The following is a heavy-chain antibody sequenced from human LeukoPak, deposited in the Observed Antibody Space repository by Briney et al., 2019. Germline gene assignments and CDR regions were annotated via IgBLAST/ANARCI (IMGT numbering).Heavy chain of an antibody. CDR1: GGSISSGGYY. D-gene: IGHD4-23*01. Sequence: SETLSLTCTVSGGSISSGGYYWSWIRQPPGKGLEWIGYIYYSGSTYYNPSLKSRVTISVDTSKNQFSLKLSSVTAADTAVYYCAREEDGGVDYWGQGTLVTVSS. J-gene: IGHJ4*02. V-gene: IGHV4-30-4*01. CDR2: IYYSGST. CDR3: AREEDGGVDY.